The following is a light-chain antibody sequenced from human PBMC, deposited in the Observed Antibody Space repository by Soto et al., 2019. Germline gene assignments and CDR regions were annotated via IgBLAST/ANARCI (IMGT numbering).Light chain of an antibody. Sequence: DIQMTQSPSTLSASVGDRVTITSRASQSISSWLAWYQQKPGKAPKLLIYDASSLESGVPSRFSGSGSGTEFTLTISSLQPDDFATYYCQHYNSYSEAFGQGTKVDIK. CDR2: DAS. CDR3: QHYNSYSEA. J-gene: IGKJ1*01. V-gene: IGKV1-5*01. CDR1: QSISSW.